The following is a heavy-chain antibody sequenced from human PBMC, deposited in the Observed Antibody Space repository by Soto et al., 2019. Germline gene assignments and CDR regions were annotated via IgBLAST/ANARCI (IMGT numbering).Heavy chain of an antibody. J-gene: IGHJ4*02. D-gene: IGHD3-10*01. CDR3: ARSYYLTSGKPYYFDY. CDR2: IQYSGNT. CDR1: GGSITTYY. Sequence: PSETLSLTCTVSGGSITTYYWSWIRQPPGKGLEWIGYIQYSGNTNYNPSLKSRVTISVDTSKNQFSLGLSSVTAADTALYYCARSYYLTSGKPYYFDYWGQGTLVTV. V-gene: IGHV4-59*01.